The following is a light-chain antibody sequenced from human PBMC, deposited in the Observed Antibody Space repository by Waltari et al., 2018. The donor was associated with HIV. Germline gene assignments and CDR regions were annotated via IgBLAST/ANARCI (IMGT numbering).Light chain of an antibody. V-gene: IGLV2-11*01. CDR2: DVS. CDR1: SSDVGGYNY. J-gene: IGLJ3*02. Sequence: QSALTQPRSVSGSPGQSVTISCTGTSSDVGGYNYVSWYQQHPGNAPKLMIYDVSKRPSWVPDRFSGSKSGNTASLTISGLQAEEEADYYCCSYAGGGGGGVVFGGGTKLTVL. CDR3: CSYAGGGGGGVV.